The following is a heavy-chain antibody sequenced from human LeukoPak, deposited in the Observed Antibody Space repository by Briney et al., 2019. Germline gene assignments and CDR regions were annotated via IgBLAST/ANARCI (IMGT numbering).Heavy chain of an antibody. J-gene: IGHJ6*02. D-gene: IGHD6-13*01. V-gene: IGHV4-30-4*01. CDR3: ASSQQLVRFYYYYGMDV. CDR2: IHYSGNT. CDR1: GGSSRSGDYF. Sequence: SETLSLTCAVSGGSSRSGDYFWSWIRQPPGKGLEWIGHIHYSGNTYYNPSLKSRVSISVDTSKNQFSLKLSSVTAADTAVYYCASSQQLVRFYYYYGMDVWGQGTTVTVSS.